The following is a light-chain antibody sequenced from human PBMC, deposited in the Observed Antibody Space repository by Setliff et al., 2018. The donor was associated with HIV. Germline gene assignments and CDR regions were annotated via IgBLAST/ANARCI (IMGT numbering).Light chain of an antibody. CDR1: SSDVGGYNY. V-gene: IGLV2-23*02. CDR2: DVS. J-gene: IGLJ1*01. Sequence: QSVLTQPASVSGSPGQSITISCTGTSSDVGGYNYVSWYQQHPGKAPKLMIYDVSKRPSGVPNRFSGSKSGNTASLTISGLQAEDEADYYCCSYAGSSTPYVFGTGTKVTVL. CDR3: CSYAGSSTPYV.